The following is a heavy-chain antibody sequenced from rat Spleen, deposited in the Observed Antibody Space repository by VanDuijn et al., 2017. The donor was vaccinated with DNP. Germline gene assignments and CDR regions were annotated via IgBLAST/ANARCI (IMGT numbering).Heavy chain of an antibody. CDR3: ARHVLPLRVWDY. CDR2: IRYDGGSI. D-gene: IGHD1-4*01. Sequence: EVQLVESGGGLVQPGRSLKLSCAASGFTFSDYYMAWVRQAPTKGLEWVAYIRYDGGSIYYGDSVKGRFTISRDNVKNTLYLQMNSLRSEDMATNYCARHVLPLRVWDYWGQGVMVTVSS. J-gene: IGHJ2*01. V-gene: IGHV5-22*01. CDR1: GFTFSDYY.